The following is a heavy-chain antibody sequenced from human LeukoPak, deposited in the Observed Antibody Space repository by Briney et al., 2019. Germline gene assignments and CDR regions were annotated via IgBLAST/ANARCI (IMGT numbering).Heavy chain of an antibody. CDR1: GYTFTGYY. CDR3: ARSQYDYVWGSYRVTNWFDP. Sequence: ASVKVSCKASGYTFTGYYMHWVRQAPGQGLEWMGWMNPNSGNTGYAQKFQGRVTMTRNTSISTAYMELSSLRSEDTAVYYCARSQYDYVWGSYRVTNWFDPWGQGTLVTVSS. CDR2: MNPNSGNT. J-gene: IGHJ5*02. V-gene: IGHV1-8*02. D-gene: IGHD3-16*02.